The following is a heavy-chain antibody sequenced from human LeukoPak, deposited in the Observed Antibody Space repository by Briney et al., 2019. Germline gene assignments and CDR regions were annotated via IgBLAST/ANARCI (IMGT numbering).Heavy chain of an antibody. CDR3: ARARVTTAPFWYY. J-gene: IGHJ4*02. CDR1: GGSISSYY. CDR2: IYTSGST. Sequence: PSETLSLTCTVSGGSISSYYWSWIRQPAGKGLEWIGRIYTSGSTNYNPSLKSRVTISVDTSKNQFSLKLSSLTAADTAVYYCARARVTTAPFWYYWGQGTLVTVSS. D-gene: IGHD4-17*01. V-gene: IGHV4-4*07.